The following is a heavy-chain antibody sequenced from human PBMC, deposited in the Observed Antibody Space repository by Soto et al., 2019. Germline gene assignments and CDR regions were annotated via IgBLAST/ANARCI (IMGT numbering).Heavy chain of an antibody. Sequence: GGSLRLSCAASGFTFSSYWMHWVRQAPGKGLVWVSRINSDGSSTSYADSVKGRFTISRDNAKNTLYLQKNSLRAEDTAVYYCARDTRDYGDYSYYYGMDVWGQGTTVTVSS. D-gene: IGHD4-17*01. CDR3: ARDTRDYGDYSYYYGMDV. CDR1: GFTFSSYW. V-gene: IGHV3-74*01. CDR2: INSDGSST. J-gene: IGHJ6*02.